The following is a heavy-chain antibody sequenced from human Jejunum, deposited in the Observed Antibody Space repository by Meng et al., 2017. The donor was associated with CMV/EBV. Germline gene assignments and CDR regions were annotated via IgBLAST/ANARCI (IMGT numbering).Heavy chain of an antibody. CDR2: IYSGGST. V-gene: IGHV3-66*01. Sequence: GGGLAMPGGSLMLSCAASDFTVSNNYMAGVRQAPGKGLEWVSVIYSGGSTYYGDSVKDRFIISRDTSKNTVYLQMDSLRAEDTAVYYCARGAGSSSSRRYLDYWGQGTLVTVSS. J-gene: IGHJ4*03. CDR3: ARGAGSSSSRRYLDY. D-gene: IGHD6-6*01. CDR1: DFTVSNNY.